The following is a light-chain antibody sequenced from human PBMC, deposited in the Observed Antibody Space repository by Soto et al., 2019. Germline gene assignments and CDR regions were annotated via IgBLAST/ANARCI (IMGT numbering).Light chain of an antibody. CDR3: QQYKSYWT. V-gene: IGKV1-5*03. Sequence: IQMTQSPSTLSASLGDRVTITCRASQSISTYLAWYQQKPGKAPKLLIYKASSLESGVPSRFSGSGSGTEFTLTISSLQPDDFATYYCQQYKSYWTFGQGTKVDIK. CDR2: KAS. CDR1: QSISTY. J-gene: IGKJ1*01.